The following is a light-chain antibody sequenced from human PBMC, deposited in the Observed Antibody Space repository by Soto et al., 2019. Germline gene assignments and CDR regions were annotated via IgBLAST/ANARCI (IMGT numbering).Light chain of an antibody. CDR3: QQYNSYWT. J-gene: IGKJ1*01. Sequence: DIRMTQSPSSLSASVGDRVTITCRASQDITLYLAWYQQKAGKPPNLLIYAASSLQSGVPSRFSGSGSGTEFTLTISSLQPDDFATYYCQQYNSYWTFGQGTKVNIK. CDR2: AAS. CDR1: QDITLY. V-gene: IGKV1-16*01.